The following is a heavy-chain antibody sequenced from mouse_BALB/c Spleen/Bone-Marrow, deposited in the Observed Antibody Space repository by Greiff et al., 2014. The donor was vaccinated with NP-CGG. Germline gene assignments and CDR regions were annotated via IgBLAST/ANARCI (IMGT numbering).Heavy chain of an antibody. CDR3: TNFGPFDY. V-gene: IGHV14-1*02. CDR2: IDPENGNT. CDR1: GFNIKNYY. J-gene: IGHJ2*01. Sequence: VQLQQSGAELVRPGALVKLSCKASGFNIKNYYIHRVRQRPEQGLEWIGLIDPENGNTIFDPKFQGKASMTADTSSNTAYLQLSSLTSEDAAVYYRTNFGPFDYWGPGTTLTVSS.